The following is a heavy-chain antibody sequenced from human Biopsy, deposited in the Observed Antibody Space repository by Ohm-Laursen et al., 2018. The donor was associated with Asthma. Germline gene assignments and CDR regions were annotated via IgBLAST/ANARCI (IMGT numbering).Heavy chain of an antibody. CDR1: RGPFRGYV. Sequence: SDTLSLTCALNRGPFRGYVWAWIRQPPGKGLEWIGEIPQGGATTVNPSLKRRVTISMDPSKSQFYLSLRSLTAADTAVYYCASGPQWSGLDIWGQGTTVTVSS. D-gene: IGHD2-8*01. CDR2: IPQGGAT. CDR3: ASGPQWSGLDI. V-gene: IGHV4-34*01. J-gene: IGHJ6*02.